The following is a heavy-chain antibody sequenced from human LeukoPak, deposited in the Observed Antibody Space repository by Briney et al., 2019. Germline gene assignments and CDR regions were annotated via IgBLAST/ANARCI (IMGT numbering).Heavy chain of an antibody. CDR2: IYFSVST. CDR3: ARFTPGDYEFDY. CDR1: GGSIISYY. V-gene: IGHV4-59*08. D-gene: IGHD4-17*01. Sequence: SETLSLTCTVSGGSIISYYWSWIRQPPGKGLEWIGYIYFSVSTHYTLSLKSRVTISVDESKKQFSRKLSSVTAAHTALYYCARFTPGDYEFDYWGQGTLVTVSS. J-gene: IGHJ4*02.